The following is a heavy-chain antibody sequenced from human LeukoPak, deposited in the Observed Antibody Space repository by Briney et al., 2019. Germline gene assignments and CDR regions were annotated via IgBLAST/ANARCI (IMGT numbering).Heavy chain of an antibody. Sequence: PGGSLRLSCAASGFTFNKYGMSWVRQAPGKGLEWVSSISGSGGSTYYADSVKGRFTISRDNSKNTLYLQMNSLRAEDTAVYYCAEVDIVMGSFDYWGQGTLVTVSS. V-gene: IGHV3-23*01. CDR2: ISGSGGST. CDR1: GFTFNKYG. J-gene: IGHJ4*02. D-gene: IGHD5-12*01. CDR3: AEVDIVMGSFDY.